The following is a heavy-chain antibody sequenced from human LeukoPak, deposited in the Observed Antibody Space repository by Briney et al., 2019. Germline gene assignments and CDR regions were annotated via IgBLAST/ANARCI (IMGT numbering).Heavy chain of an antibody. Sequence: SSETLSLTCTPSRGSISIYYSSSIRQPAGKGLEWIGRIYTSGSTNYNPSLKSRVIMSVDTSKNQFSLKLSSVTAADTAVYYCAREEEARYGWFYPWRQGTLVTVYS. CDR1: RGSISIYY. D-gene: IGHD3-16*02. J-gene: IGHJ5*02. V-gene: IGHV4-4*07. CDR3: AREEEARYGWFYP. CDR2: IYTSGST.